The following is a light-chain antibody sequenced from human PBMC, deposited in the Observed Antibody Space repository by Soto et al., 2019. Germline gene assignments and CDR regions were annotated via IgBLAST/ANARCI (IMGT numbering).Light chain of an antibody. J-gene: IGLJ1*01. CDR3: SSYSSSSTLDYV. CDR1: SSDVGGYNY. CDR2: EVS. V-gene: IGLV2-14*01. Sequence: QSVLTQPASVSGSPGQSITISCTGTSSDVGGYNYVSWCQQHPGKAPKLMIYEVSNRPSGVSNRFSGSKSGNTASLTISGLQAEVEADYYCSSYSSSSTLDYVFGTGTKLTVL.